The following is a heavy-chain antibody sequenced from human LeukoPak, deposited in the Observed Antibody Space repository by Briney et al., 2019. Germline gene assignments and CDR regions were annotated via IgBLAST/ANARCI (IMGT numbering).Heavy chain of an antibody. J-gene: IGHJ6*02. Sequence: GPLRLSCAASGFTVSSNYMSWVRQAPGKGLEWVSVIYSGGSTYYADSVKGRFTISRDNSKNTLYLQMNSLRAEDTAVYYCARDSHYDILTGFYYYGMDVWGQGTTVTVSS. CDR1: GFTVSSNY. CDR3: ARDSHYDILTGFYYYGMDV. V-gene: IGHV3-53*01. CDR2: IYSGGST. D-gene: IGHD3-9*01.